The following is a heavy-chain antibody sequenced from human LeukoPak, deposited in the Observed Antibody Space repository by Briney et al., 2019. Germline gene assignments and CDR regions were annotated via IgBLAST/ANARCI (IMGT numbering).Heavy chain of an antibody. CDR2: IYYSGST. J-gene: IGHJ4*02. CDR1: GGSISSSSYY. D-gene: IGHD2-2*01. CDR3: ARHAQIVVVPAAIRY. Sequence: SETLSLTCTVSGGSISSSSYYWGWIRQPPGKGLEWIGSIYYSGSTYYNPSLKSRVTISVDTSKNQFSLKLSSVTAADTAVYYCARHAQIVVVPAAIRYWGQGTLVTVSS. V-gene: IGHV4-39*01.